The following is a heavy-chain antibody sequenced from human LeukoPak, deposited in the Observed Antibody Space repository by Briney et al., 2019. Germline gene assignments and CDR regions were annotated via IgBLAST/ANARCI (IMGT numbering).Heavy chain of an antibody. D-gene: IGHD5-24*01. Sequence: SETLSLTCAVHGGSFRGYYWSWIRKRPGKGLEWIGEIIHSGSTTYNPSLKSRVTTSVATSKNQFPRKRSSVTAADTAVYYCARALRWLQFPGWFDPWGQGTLVTVSP. V-gene: IGHV4-34*12. CDR1: GGSFRGYY. CDR2: IIHSGST. J-gene: IGHJ5*02. CDR3: ARALRWLQFPGWFDP.